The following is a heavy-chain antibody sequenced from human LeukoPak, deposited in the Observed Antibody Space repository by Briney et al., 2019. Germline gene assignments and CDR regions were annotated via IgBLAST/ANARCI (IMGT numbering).Heavy chain of an antibody. CDR1: GYTFTGYY. CDR3: ARVNPRITLTPDY. Sequence: ASVKVSCKASGYTFTGYYMHWVRQAPGQGLEWMGWISAYNGNTNYAQKLQGRVTMTTDTSTSTAYMELRSLRSDDTAVYYCARVNPRITLTPDYWGQGTLVTVSS. J-gene: IGHJ4*02. CDR2: ISAYNGNT. D-gene: IGHD3-10*01. V-gene: IGHV1-18*04.